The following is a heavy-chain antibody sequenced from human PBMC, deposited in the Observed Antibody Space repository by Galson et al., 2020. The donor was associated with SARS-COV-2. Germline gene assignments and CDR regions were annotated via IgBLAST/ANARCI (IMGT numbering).Heavy chain of an antibody. CDR2: MNPNSGNT. CDR3: AREVSSSWYRQDYYYDGMDV. D-gene: IGHD6-13*01. J-gene: IGHJ6*04. Sequence: ASVKVSCKASGYTFTSYDINWVRQATGQGLEWMGWMNPNSGNTGYAQKFQGRVTMTRNTSISTAYMELSRLRSEDTAVYYCAREVSSSWYRQDYYYDGMDVGGKGTTVTFSS. CDR1: GYTFTSYD. V-gene: IGHV1-8*02.